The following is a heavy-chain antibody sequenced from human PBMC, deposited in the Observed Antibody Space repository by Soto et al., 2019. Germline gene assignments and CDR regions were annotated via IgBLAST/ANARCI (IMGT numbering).Heavy chain of an antibody. CDR1: GFPFTTYG. CDR3: VGGQYYFDY. CDR2: ISYDGSSR. J-gene: IGHJ4*02. Sequence: QVQLVESGGGVVQPGRSLRLSCAASGFPFTTYGMQWVREGPGKGLEWVAVISYDGSSRYYADSVKGRFTISRDNSKNALCRRSIDLRPDDMALYYCVGGQYYFDYRGQGTLVIVAA. D-gene: IGHD3-10*01. V-gene: IGHV3-30*03.